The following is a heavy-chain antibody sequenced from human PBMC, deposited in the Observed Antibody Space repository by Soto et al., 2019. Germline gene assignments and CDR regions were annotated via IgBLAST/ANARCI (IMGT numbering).Heavy chain of an antibody. Sequence: EVQLVESGGGLVQPGRSLRLSCAASGFSFDDYAMHWVRQGPGKGLEWVSGVSWNSGTIVYADSVKGRFTISRDNAKKSLYLEMNSLGAEDTALYYCAKGFCSSAKCYTYSYMDVWGKGTPVTVSS. V-gene: IGHV3-9*01. J-gene: IGHJ6*03. CDR1: GFSFDDYA. D-gene: IGHD2-2*01. CDR3: AKGFCSSAKCYTYSYMDV. CDR2: VSWNSGTI.